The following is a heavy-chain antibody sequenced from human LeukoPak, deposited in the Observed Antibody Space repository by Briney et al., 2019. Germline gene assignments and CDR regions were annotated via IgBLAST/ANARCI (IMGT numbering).Heavy chain of an antibody. CDR1: GFTFTSYA. CDR3: AKDKVTGLVRPDAFDF. CDR2: ISGSGGST. D-gene: IGHD2-21*02. Sequence: HLGGSLRLSCAASGFTFTSYAMSWVRQAPGNGLEWVSGISGSGGSTYYADSVKGRFTISRDNSKNTLYLQMNSLRAEDTAVYYYAKDKVTGLVRPDAFDFWGQGTMVTVSS. J-gene: IGHJ3*01. V-gene: IGHV3-23*01.